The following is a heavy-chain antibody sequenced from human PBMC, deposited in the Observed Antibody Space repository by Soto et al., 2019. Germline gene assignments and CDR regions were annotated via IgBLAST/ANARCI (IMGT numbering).Heavy chain of an antibody. CDR2: IIPIFGTA. CDR1: GGTFSSYA. V-gene: IGHV1-69*19. Sequence: QVQLVQSGAEVKKPGSSVKVSCKASGGTFSSYAISWVRQAPGQGLEWMGGIIPIFGTANYAQKFQGRVTITADESTSTAYMELSSLRSEDTAVYYCARGRYCSGGSCYSGPGDAFDIWGQGTMVTVSS. J-gene: IGHJ3*02. D-gene: IGHD2-15*01. CDR3: ARGRYCSGGSCYSGPGDAFDI.